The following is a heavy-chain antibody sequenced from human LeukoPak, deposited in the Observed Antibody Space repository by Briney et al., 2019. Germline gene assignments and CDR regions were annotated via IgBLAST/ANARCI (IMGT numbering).Heavy chain of an antibody. V-gene: IGHV3-48*04. CDR3: ARADDSSSGYFDY. Sequence: GGSLRLSCGASGFTFSSYSMNWVRQVPGKGLEWVSYISSSSSTIYYADSVKGRFTISRDNAKNSLYLQMNSLRAEDTAVYYCARADDSSSGYFDYWGQGTLVTVSS. CDR2: ISSSSSTI. J-gene: IGHJ4*02. CDR1: GFTFSSYS. D-gene: IGHD6-6*01.